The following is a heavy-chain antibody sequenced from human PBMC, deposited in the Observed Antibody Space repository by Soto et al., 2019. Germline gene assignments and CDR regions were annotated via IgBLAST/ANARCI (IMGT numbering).Heavy chain of an antibody. D-gene: IGHD5-12*01. Sequence: SETLSLTCTVSGGSISSSSYYWGWIRQPPGKGLEWIGSIYYSGSTYYNPSLKSRVTISVDTSKNQFSLKLSSVTAADTAVYYCARHGTSLNIVATISPFDYWGQGTLVTFSS. J-gene: IGHJ4*02. CDR1: GGSISSSSYY. CDR3: ARHGTSLNIVATISPFDY. V-gene: IGHV4-39*01. CDR2: IYYSGST.